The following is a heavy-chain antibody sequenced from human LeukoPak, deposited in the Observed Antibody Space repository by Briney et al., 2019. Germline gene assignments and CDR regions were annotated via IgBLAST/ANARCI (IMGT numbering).Heavy chain of an antibody. CDR1: GGSISSYY. CDR3: ARLGYYDSSGYYPFDY. CDR2: IYYSGST. V-gene: IGHV4-59*08. Sequence: SETLSLTCTVSGGSISSYYWSWSRQPPGKGLEWIGYIYYSGSTNYNPSLKSRVTISVDTSKNQFSLKLSSVTAADTAVYYCARLGYYDSSGYYPFDYWGQGTLVTVSS. J-gene: IGHJ4*02. D-gene: IGHD3-22*01.